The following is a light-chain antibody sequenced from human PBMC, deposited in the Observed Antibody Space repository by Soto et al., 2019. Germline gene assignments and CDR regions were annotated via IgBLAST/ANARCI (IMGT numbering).Light chain of an antibody. CDR3: ATWDSKLNAVV. CDR1: TSNIGNNF. J-gene: IGLJ2*01. V-gene: IGLV1-51*01. CDR2: DIN. Sequence: QSVLTQPSSMSAAPGQKVTISCSGSTSNIGNNFVSWYQQLPGTAPKLLIFDINQRPSGIPDRFFGSKSGSSATLGITGPQTGDEAVYYCATWDSKLNAVVFGGGTKVTAL.